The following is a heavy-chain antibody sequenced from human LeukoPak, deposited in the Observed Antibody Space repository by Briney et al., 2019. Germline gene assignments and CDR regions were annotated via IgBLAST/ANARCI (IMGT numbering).Heavy chain of an antibody. CDR1: GYSISSGYY. D-gene: IGHD6-13*01. CDR2: IYHSGST. CDR3: ASGSSSWPYYYYYYMDV. J-gene: IGHJ6*03. V-gene: IGHV4-38-2*02. Sequence: PSETLSLTCTVSGYSISSGYYWGWIRQPPGKGLEWIGSIYHSGSTYYNPSLKSRVTISVDTSKNQFSLKLSSVTAADTAVYYCASGSSSWPYYYYYYMDVWGKGTTVTVSS.